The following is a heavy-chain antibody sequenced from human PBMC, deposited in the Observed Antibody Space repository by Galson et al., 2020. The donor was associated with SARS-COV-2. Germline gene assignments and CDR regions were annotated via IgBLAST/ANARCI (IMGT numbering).Heavy chain of an antibody. Sequence: GESLKISCAASGFTFSRYAMAWVRQAPGKGLEWVSLIFGSGTPSYADSVKGRLTISRDESNNTVYLQMNGLRPEDTAVYYCAKWYYYDTRGYYYAFDSWGQGTLGTVSS. CDR2: IFGSGTP. D-gene: IGHD3-22*01. J-gene: IGHJ4*02. CDR3: AKWYYYDTRGYYYAFDS. CDR1: GFTFSRYA. V-gene: IGHV3-23*03.